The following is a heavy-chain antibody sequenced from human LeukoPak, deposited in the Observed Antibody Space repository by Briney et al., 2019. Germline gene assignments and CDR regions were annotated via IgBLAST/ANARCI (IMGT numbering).Heavy chain of an antibody. CDR1: GFTVSSNY. CDR2: IYSGGST. CDR3: AKDRRSGWYYFDY. V-gene: IGHV3-53*01. J-gene: IGHJ4*02. Sequence: GGSLRLSCAASGFTVSSNYMSWVRQAPGKGLEWVSVIYSGGSTYYADSVKGRFTISRDNSKNTLYLQMNSLRAEDTAVYYCAKDRRSGWYYFDYWGQGTLVTVSS. D-gene: IGHD6-19*01.